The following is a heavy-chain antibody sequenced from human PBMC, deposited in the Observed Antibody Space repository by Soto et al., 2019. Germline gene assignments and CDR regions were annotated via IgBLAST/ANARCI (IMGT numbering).Heavy chain of an antibody. CDR3: ARGIRRGYGSGSYLDY. J-gene: IGHJ4*02. Sequence: QVQLQQWGAGLLKPSETLSLTCAVYGGSFSGYYWSWIRQPPGKGLEWIGEINHSGSTNYNPSLKSRVTISVDTSKNQLSLKLSSVTAAVTAVYYCARGIRRGYGSGSYLDYWGQGTLVTVSS. D-gene: IGHD3-10*01. CDR1: GGSFSGYY. V-gene: IGHV4-34*01. CDR2: INHSGST.